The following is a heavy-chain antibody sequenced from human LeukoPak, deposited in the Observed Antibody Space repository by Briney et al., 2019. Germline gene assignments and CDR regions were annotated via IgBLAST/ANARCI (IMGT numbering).Heavy chain of an antibody. V-gene: IGHV4-39*01. Sequence: PSETLSLICPVSGVSITSRSYYWGWIRQPPGKGLEWIGNIYYSGSTHYNPSLKSRVTISVDTFKNQFSLKLSSVTAADTAVYYCARVIWFGDDAFDIWGQGTMVTVSS. CDR2: IYYSGST. D-gene: IGHD3-10*01. CDR3: ARVIWFGDDAFDI. J-gene: IGHJ3*02. CDR1: GVSITSRSYY.